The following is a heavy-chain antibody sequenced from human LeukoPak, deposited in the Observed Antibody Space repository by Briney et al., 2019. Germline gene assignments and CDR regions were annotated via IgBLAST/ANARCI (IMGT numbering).Heavy chain of an antibody. V-gene: IGHV1-2*02. CDR3: ARDYSGIAVAERFDY. D-gene: IGHD6-19*01. J-gene: IGHJ4*02. Sequence: ASVKVSCKASGYTFTGYYMHWVRQAPGQGLEWMGWINPNSGGTNYAQKFQGRVTMTRDTSISTAYMELSRLRSDDTAVYYCARDYSGIAVAERFDYWGQGTLVTVSS. CDR1: GYTFTGYY. CDR2: INPNSGGT.